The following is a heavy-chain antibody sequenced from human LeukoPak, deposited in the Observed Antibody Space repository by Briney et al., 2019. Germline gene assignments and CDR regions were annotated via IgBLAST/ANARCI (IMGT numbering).Heavy chain of an antibody. CDR2: IGSSSSTI. Sequence: GGSLRLSCAASGFTFSSYSMNWVRQAPGKGLEWVSYIGSSSSTIYYADSVKGRFTISRDNAKNSLYLQMNSLRAEDTAVYYCARSGSYGYEYFQHWGQGTLVTVSS. D-gene: IGHD1-26*01. CDR3: ARSGSYGYEYFQH. V-gene: IGHV3-48*01. J-gene: IGHJ1*01. CDR1: GFTFSSYS.